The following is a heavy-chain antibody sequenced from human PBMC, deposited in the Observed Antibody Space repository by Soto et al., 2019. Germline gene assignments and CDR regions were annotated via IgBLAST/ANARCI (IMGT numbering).Heavy chain of an antibody. V-gene: IGHV1-58*01. CDR2: IVVGSGNT. D-gene: IGHD3-10*01. J-gene: IGHJ6*02. Sequence: ASVKVSCKASGFTFTSSAVQWVRQARGQRLEWIGWIVVGSGNTNYAQKFQERVTITRDMSTSTAYMELSSLRSEDTAVYYCAADLSSGSYYSAYYYGMDVWGQGTTVTVSS. CDR3: AADLSSGSYYSAYYYGMDV. CDR1: GFTFTSSA.